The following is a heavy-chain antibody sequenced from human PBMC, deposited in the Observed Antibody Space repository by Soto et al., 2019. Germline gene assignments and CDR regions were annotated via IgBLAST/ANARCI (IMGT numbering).Heavy chain of an antibody. CDR3: ARVRAYYDFWSGYYFDY. J-gene: IGHJ4*02. V-gene: IGHV4-34*01. D-gene: IGHD3-3*01. Sequence: SETLSLTCAVYGGSFSGYYWSWIRQPPGKGLEWIGEINHSGSTNYNPSLKSRVTISVDTSKNQFSLKLSSVTAADTAVYYCARVRAYYDFWSGYYFDYWGQGTLVTVSS. CDR1: GGSFSGYY. CDR2: INHSGST.